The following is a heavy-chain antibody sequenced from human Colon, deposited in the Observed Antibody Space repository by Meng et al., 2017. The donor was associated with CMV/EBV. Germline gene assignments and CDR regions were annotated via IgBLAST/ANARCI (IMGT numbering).Heavy chain of an antibody. Sequence: GESLKISCGASGFTFSAFAMHWVREAPGKGLGWVATTSFDGSNKFYTASVKGRFTISRDNSKNALYLQMNTLRPDDTAVYYCVRGGEHVVPAVTYYFYYAMDVWGQGTTVTVSS. CDR1: GFTFSAFA. D-gene: IGHD2-2*01. J-gene: IGHJ6*02. V-gene: IGHV3-30*04. CDR3: VRGGEHVVPAVTYYFYYAMDV. CDR2: TSFDGSNK.